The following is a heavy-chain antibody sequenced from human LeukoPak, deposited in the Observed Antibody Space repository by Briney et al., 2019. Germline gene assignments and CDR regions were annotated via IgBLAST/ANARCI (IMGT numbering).Heavy chain of an antibody. Sequence: PGGSLRLSCAASGFTFSSYAMSWVRQARGKGLEWVSVISGSGGSTYYADSVKGRFTISRDNSKNTLYLQMNSLRGEDTAVYYCAKAVSARGVTLKTTIDYWGQGALVTVSS. J-gene: IGHJ4*02. D-gene: IGHD1-14*01. CDR3: AKAVSARGVTLKTTIDY. CDR1: GFTFSSYA. V-gene: IGHV3-23*01. CDR2: ISGSGGST.